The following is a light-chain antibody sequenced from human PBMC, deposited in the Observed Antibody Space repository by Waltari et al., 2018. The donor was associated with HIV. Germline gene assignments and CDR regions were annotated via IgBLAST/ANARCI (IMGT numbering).Light chain of an antibody. CDR2: LNSDGSH. J-gene: IGLJ2*01. Sequence: QLVLTQSPSASASLRASVKLTCTLSSAHSIYAIACHQQQPEQGPRYLMKLNSDGSHRKGDGIPDRFSGSASGAERYLTISNVQSEDEGTYYCQTWGAGIVVFGGGTRLSVL. V-gene: IGLV4-69*01. CDR1: SAHSIYA. CDR3: QTWGAGIVV.